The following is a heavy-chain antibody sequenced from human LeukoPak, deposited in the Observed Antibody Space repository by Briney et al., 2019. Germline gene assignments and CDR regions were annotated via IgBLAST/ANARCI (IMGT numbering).Heavy chain of an antibody. V-gene: IGHV4-34*01. J-gene: IGHJ4*02. CDR1: GGSFSGYC. CDR2: INHSGST. CDR3: ARGVRDYYDSSGYYPH. Sequence: SETLSLTCAVYGGSFSGYCWSWIRQPPGKGLEWIGEINHSGSTNYNPSLKSRVTISVDTSKNQFSLKLSSVTAADTAVYYCARGVRDYYDSSGYYPHWGQGTLVTVSS. D-gene: IGHD3-22*01.